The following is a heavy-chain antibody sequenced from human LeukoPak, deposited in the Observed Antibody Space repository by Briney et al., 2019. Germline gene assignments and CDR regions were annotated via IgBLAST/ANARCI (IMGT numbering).Heavy chain of an antibody. D-gene: IGHD1-26*01. CDR1: GSTFTSYG. CDR3: ARDRLSGSYYPQGDY. V-gene: IGHV1-18*01. CDR2: ISAYNGNT. Sequence: GASVKVSCKASGSTFTSYGFIWVRQAPGQGLEWMGWISAYNGNTKYAQNFQGRVTMTTDTPTSTAYMELGSLRSDDTAVYYCARDRLSGSYYPQGDYWGQGTLVTVSS. J-gene: IGHJ4*02.